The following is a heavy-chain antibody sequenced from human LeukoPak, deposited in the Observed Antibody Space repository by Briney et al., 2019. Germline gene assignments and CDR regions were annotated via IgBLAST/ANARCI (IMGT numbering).Heavy chain of an antibody. D-gene: IGHD4-17*01. CDR2: IIPIFGTA. J-gene: IGHJ4*02. CDR3: ARAAGEDYEYSDY. Sequence: GSSVKVSCKASVGTFSSYAISCVRQAPGQGLEWMGRIIPIFGTANYAQKFQGRVTITTDESTSTAYMELSSLRSEDTAVYYCARAAGEDYEYSDYWGQGTLVTVSS. CDR1: VGTFSSYA. V-gene: IGHV1-69*05.